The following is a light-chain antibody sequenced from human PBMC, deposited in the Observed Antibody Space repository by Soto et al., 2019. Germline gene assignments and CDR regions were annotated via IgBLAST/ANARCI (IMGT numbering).Light chain of an antibody. V-gene: IGKV1-39*01. J-gene: IGKJ4*01. Sequence: DIQMTQSPSSLSASVGDRVTITCRASQSISNYLNWYQQKLGEAPKLLIYAASSLQSGVPSRFSGSGSGTDFTLTISGLQPEDSASYFCQQSMSAPLTFGGGIKVEIE. CDR2: AAS. CDR1: QSISNY. CDR3: QQSMSAPLT.